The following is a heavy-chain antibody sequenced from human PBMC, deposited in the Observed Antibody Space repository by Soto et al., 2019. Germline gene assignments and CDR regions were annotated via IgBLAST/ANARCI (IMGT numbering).Heavy chain of an antibody. V-gene: IGHV3-23*01. Sequence: GGSLRLSCAASGFTFSSYAMSWVRQAPGKGLEWVSAISGSGGSTYYADSVKGRFTISRDNSKNTLYLQMNSLRAEDTAVYYCAKDQGGATSFYHYGMDVWGQGTTVTVSS. CDR1: GFTFSSYA. D-gene: IGHD1-26*01. CDR2: ISGSGGST. CDR3: AKDQGGATSFYHYGMDV. J-gene: IGHJ6*02.